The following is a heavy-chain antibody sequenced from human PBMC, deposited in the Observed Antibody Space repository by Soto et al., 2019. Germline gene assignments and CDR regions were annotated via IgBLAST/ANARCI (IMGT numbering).Heavy chain of an antibody. Sequence: EVQLVESGGGVLRPGGSLRLSCAASGFTFDDYGMSWARQAPGKGLEWVSGVNWNGGSTGYADSVKGRFTISRDNAKNCLYLQMNSLSAEDTAFYYCVRGARLNFDYWGQGTLVTVSS. CDR2: VNWNGGST. J-gene: IGHJ4*02. V-gene: IGHV3-20*04. CDR1: GFTFDDYG. CDR3: VRGARLNFDY.